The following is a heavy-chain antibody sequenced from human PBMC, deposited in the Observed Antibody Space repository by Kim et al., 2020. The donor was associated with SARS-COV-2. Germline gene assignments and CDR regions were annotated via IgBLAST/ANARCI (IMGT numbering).Heavy chain of an antibody. CDR2: ISSSGSTI. V-gene: IGHV3-11*01. CDR3: ARDGYYYGSGSYYSGMDV. J-gene: IGHJ6*02. D-gene: IGHD3-10*01. CDR1: GFTFSDYY. Sequence: GGSLRLSCAASGFTFSDYYMSWIRQAPGKGLEWVSYISSSGSTIYYADSVKGRFTISRDNAKNSLYLQMNSLRAEDTAVYYCARDGYYYGSGSYYSGMDVWGQGTTVTVSS.